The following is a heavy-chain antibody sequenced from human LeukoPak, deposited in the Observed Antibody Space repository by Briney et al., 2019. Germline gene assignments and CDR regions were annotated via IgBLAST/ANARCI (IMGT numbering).Heavy chain of an antibody. J-gene: IGHJ5*02. D-gene: IGHD3-22*01. CDR1: GGSISSGGYY. V-gene: IGHV4-31*03. CDR2: IYYSGST. CDR3: ARDQRAYYYDSSGYYYNWFDP. Sequence: PSETLSLTCTVSGGSISSGGYYWSWIRQHPGKGLEWIGYIYYSGSTYYNPSLKSRVTISVGTSKNQFSLKLSSVTAADTAVYYCARDQRAYYYDSSGYYYNWFDPWGQGTLVTVSS.